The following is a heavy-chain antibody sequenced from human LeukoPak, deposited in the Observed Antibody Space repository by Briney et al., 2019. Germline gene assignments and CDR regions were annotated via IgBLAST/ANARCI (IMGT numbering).Heavy chain of an antibody. Sequence: PSETLSLTCTVSGGSISSGSYYWSWTRQPAGKGLEWIGRFYTSGGTNYNPSLKSRVTISVDTSKNQFSLKLSSVTAADTAVYYCAGARRYAPFDYWGQGTLVTASS. CDR3: AGARRYAPFDY. CDR1: GGSISSGSYY. D-gene: IGHD2-2*01. V-gene: IGHV4-61*02. CDR2: FYTSGGT. J-gene: IGHJ4*02.